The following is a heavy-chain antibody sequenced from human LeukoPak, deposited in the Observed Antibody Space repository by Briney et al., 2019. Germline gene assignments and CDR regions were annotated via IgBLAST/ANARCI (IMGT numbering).Heavy chain of an antibody. CDR1: GFTFSSYW. CDR2: IKQDGSEK. J-gene: IGHJ6*03. Sequence: GGSLRLSCAASGFTFSSYWMSWVRQAPGKGLEWLANIKQDGSEKYYVDSVKGRFTISRDNAKNSLYLQMNSLRAEGTAVYYCARDGYCSSTSCFALYYYYYMDVWGKGTTVTISS. D-gene: IGHD2-2*03. V-gene: IGHV3-7*01. CDR3: ARDGYCSSTSCFALYYYYYMDV.